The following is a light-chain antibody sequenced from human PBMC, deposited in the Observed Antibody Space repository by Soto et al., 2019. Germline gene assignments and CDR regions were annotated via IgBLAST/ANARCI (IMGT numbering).Light chain of an antibody. V-gene: IGLV2-14*01. Sequence: QSALTQPASVSGSPGQSITISCTGTSSDVGGYNYVSWYQQHPGKAPKVMIYEVSNRPSGVSNRFSGSKSGNTASLTISGLQAEDEADYYCSSYTTSSTLFFGGGTKLTVL. CDR1: SSDVGGYNY. CDR3: SSYTTSSTLF. J-gene: IGLJ2*01. CDR2: EVS.